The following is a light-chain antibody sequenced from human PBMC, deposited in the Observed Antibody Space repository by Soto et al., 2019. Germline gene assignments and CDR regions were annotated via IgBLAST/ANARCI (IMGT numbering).Light chain of an antibody. Sequence: QAVVTQPASVSGSPGQSITISCTGTSSDIGAYNYVSWYQQHPGKAPKLMIYEITNRPSGISNRFSGSRSGNTASLSISGLQAEDEADYYCSSYSSAIAVVFGTGTKLTVL. J-gene: IGLJ1*01. CDR3: SSYSSAIAVV. CDR1: SSDIGAYNY. CDR2: EIT. V-gene: IGLV2-14*03.